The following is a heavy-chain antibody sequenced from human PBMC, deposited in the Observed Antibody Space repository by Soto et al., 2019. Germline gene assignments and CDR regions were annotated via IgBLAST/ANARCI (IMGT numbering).Heavy chain of an antibody. V-gene: IGHV6-1*01. CDR2: TYYRSKWYN. Sequence: SQTLSLTCAISGDSVSSNSAAWNWIRQSPSRGLEWLGRTYYRSKWYNDYAVSVKSRITINPDTSKNQFSLQLNSVTPEDTAVYYCARLVQYSGYDPYYYYYGMDVWGQGTTVTVSS. D-gene: IGHD5-12*01. J-gene: IGHJ6*02. CDR3: ARLVQYSGYDPYYYYYGMDV. CDR1: GDSVSSNSAA.